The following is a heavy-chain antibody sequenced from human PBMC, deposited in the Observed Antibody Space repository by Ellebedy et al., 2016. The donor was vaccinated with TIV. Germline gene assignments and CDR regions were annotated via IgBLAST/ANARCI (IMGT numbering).Heavy chain of an antibody. J-gene: IGHJ6*02. Sequence: PGGSLRLSCKGSGYRFTRYWIGWVRQMPGKGLEWMGIIYPGASDTRYSPSFQGQVTISADKSISTAYLQWSSLKASDTAMYYCARHYPVTNLGNYHVMDVWGQGTTVTVSS. D-gene: IGHD4-11*01. CDR2: IYPGASDT. CDR1: GYRFTRYW. CDR3: ARHYPVTNLGNYHVMDV. V-gene: IGHV5-51*01.